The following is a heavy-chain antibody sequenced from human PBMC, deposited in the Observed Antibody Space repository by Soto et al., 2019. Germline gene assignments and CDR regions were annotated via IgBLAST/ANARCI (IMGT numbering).Heavy chain of an antibody. D-gene: IGHD6-13*01. CDR2: INHSGST. CDR1: GGSFSGYY. CDR3: ASRAFPAGIAAARNGMDV. J-gene: IGHJ6*02. Sequence: SETLSLTCAVYGGSFSGYYWSWIRQPPGKGLEWIGEINHSGSTNYNPSLKSRVTISVDTSKNQFSLKLSSVTAADTAVYYCASRAFPAGIAAARNGMDVWGQGTTVTVSS. V-gene: IGHV4-34*01.